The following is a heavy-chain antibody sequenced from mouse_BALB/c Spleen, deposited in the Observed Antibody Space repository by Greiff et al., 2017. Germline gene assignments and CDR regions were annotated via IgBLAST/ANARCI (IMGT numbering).Heavy chain of an antibody. CDR3: ARGKYGSSSWYFDV. CDR1: GFTFTDYY. CDR2: IRNKANGYTT. J-gene: IGHJ1*01. D-gene: IGHD1-1*01. V-gene: IGHV7-3*02. Sequence: EVQLVESGGGSVQPGGSLRLSCATSGFTFTDYYMSWVRQPPGKALEWLGFIRNKANGYTTEYSASVKGRFTISRDNSQSILYLQMNTLRAEDSATYYCARGKYGSSSWYFDVWGAGTTVTVSS.